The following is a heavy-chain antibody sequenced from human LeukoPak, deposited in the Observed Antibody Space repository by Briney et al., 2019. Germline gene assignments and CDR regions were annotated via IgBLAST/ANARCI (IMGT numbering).Heavy chain of an antibody. D-gene: IGHD2-15*01. CDR3: AAPRRLGYCSGGSCSDGMDV. CDR2: IVVGSGNT. V-gene: IGHV1-58*01. CDR1: GFTFTSSA. Sequence: ASVKVSCKASGFTFTSSAVQWVRQARGQRLEWIGWIVVGSGNTNYAQKFQERVTITRDMSTSTAYMELSSLRSEDTAVYYCAAPRRLGYCSGGSCSDGMDVWGQGTTVTVSS. J-gene: IGHJ6*02.